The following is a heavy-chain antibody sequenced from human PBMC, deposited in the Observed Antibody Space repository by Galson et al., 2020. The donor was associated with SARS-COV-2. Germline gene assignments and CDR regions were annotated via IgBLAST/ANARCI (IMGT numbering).Heavy chain of an antibody. CDR1: GYTLTELS. J-gene: IGHJ6*02. CDR3: ATAPAVAGTHLVYYYYYGMDV. Sequence: ASVKVSCKVSGYTLTELSMHWVRQAPGKGLEWMGGFDPEDGETIYAQKFQGRVTMTEDTSTDTAYMELSSLRSEDTAVYYCATAPAVAGTHLVYYYYYGMDVWCQGTTVTVSS. CDR2: FDPEDGET. V-gene: IGHV1-24*01. D-gene: IGHD6-19*01.